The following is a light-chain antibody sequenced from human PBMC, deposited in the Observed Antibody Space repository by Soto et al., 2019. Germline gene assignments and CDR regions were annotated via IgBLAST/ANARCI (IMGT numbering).Light chain of an antibody. CDR2: DTN. CDR3: LLSYSGPRV. CDR1: TGAVTSDHF. V-gene: IGLV7-46*01. J-gene: IGLJ3*02. Sequence: QAVVTQEPSLTVSPGGTVSLTCGSSTGAVTSDHFPYWFQQKPGQAHRTLIYDTNNKQSWTPARFSGSLLGGKAALTLSGAQPEDEAECYCLLSYSGPRVFGGGTKLTVL.